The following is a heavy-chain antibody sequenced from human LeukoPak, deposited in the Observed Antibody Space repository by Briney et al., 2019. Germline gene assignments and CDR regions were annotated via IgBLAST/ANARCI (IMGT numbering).Heavy chain of an antibody. CDR1: GGSISSGSYY. J-gene: IGHJ6*03. CDR2: IYTSGST. D-gene: IGHD4-17*01. CDR3: ARGGDYYYYMDV. V-gene: IGHV4-61*02. Sequence: SETLSLTCTVSGGSISSGSYYWSWIRQPAGKGLEWIGRIYTSGSTNYSPSLKSRVTMSVDTSKNQFSLKLSSVTAADTAVYYCARGGDYYYYMDVWGKGTTVTISS.